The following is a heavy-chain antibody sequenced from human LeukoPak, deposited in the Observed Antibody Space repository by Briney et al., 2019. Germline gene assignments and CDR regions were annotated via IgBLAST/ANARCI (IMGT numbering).Heavy chain of an antibody. J-gene: IGHJ4*02. Sequence: SETLSLTCTVSGGSMNNDYWSWVRQPPGKGLEWIGYLSYSGTTKYKPSFKSRVTISVDTSKNLFSLKLTSVTAADTAVYYCARDPFDWGQGTLVIVSS. CDR3: ARDPFD. CDR2: LSYSGTT. CDR1: GGSMNNDY. V-gene: IGHV4-59*01.